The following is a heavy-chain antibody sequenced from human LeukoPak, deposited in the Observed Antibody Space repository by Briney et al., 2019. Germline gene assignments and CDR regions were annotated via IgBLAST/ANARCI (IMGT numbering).Heavy chain of an antibody. J-gene: IGHJ3*02. V-gene: IGHV4-59*06. D-gene: IGHD1-26*01. Sequence: SETLSLTCTVSGGSISSYYWSRIRQPPGKGLEWIGYIYYSGSTYYNPSLKSRVTISVDTSKNQFSLKLSSVTAADTAVYYCARDKYSGSSFDAFDIWGQGTMVTVAS. CDR2: IYYSGST. CDR3: ARDKYSGSSFDAFDI. CDR1: GGSISSYY.